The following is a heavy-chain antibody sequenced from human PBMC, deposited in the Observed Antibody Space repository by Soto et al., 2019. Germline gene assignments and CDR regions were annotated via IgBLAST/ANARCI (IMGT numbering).Heavy chain of an antibody. CDR3: ARGGSSDWQVAFDF. Sequence: SETLSLTCAVYGGSFSGYFWNWIRQTPGKGLEWIGKVNHNGRNNYNPSLKSRVTISLDMSKNQISLKLTPVTAADTAVYYCARGGSSDWQVAFDFWGQGTMVTVSS. CDR1: GGSFSGYF. V-gene: IGHV4-34*01. D-gene: IGHD6-19*01. CDR2: VNHNGRN. J-gene: IGHJ3*01.